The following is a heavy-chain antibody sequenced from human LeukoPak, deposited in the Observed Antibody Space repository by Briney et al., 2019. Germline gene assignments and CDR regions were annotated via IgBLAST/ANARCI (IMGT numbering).Heavy chain of an antibody. CDR2: ISSNGRST. V-gene: IGHV3-64*01. Sequence: GGSLRLSCAASGFTFSTYGMYWVRQAPVKGLEYVSSISSNGRSTYYANSVKGRFTISRDNSKNTLYLQMGSLRAEDMAVYYCARGESFAFDVWGQGTMVTVSS. J-gene: IGHJ3*01. CDR3: ARGESFAFDV. CDR1: GFTFSTYG.